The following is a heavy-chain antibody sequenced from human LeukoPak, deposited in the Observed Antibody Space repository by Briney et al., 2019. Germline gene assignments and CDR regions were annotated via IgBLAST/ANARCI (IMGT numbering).Heavy chain of an antibody. CDR1: GFTFDDYA. D-gene: IGHD5-18*01. J-gene: IGHJ4*02. CDR3: ARVPTNSYGLGN. V-gene: IGHV3-74*01. CDR2: IIGDGTIT. Sequence: SGGSLRLSCAASGFTFDDYAMHWVRQAPGKGLEWVAHIIGDGTITSHADSVKGRFTISRDNAKNTLYLQMNGLRADDTAVYYCARVPTNSYGLGNCGQGTLVTVS.